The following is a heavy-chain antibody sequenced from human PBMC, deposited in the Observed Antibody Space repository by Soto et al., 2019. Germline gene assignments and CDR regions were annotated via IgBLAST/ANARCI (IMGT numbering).Heavy chain of an antibody. CDR2: IIPIFGTA. D-gene: IGHD2-15*01. CDR1: GGTFSSYA. Sequence: EASVKVSCKASGGTFSSYAISWVRQAPGQGLEWMGGIIPIFGTANYAQKFQGRVTITADESTSTAYMELSSLRSEDTAVYYCAIIDGDCSGGSCYAGGRYYYYYGMDVWGQGTTVTVSS. J-gene: IGHJ6*02. CDR3: AIIDGDCSGGSCYAGGRYYYYYGMDV. V-gene: IGHV1-69*13.